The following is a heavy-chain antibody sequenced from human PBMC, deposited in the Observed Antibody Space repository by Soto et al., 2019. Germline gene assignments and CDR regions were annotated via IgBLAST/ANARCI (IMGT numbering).Heavy chain of an antibody. CDR1: GYTLTELS. D-gene: IGHD6-19*01. V-gene: IGHV1-24*01. CDR3: ATTGSQYSSGWHVSRFDP. J-gene: IGHJ5*02. Sequence: ASVKVSCKVSGYTLTELSMHWVRQAPGKGLEWMGGFDPEDGETIYAQKFQGRVTMTEDTSTDTAYMELSSLRSEDTAVYYCATTGSQYSSGWHVSRFDPWGQGTLVTISS. CDR2: FDPEDGET.